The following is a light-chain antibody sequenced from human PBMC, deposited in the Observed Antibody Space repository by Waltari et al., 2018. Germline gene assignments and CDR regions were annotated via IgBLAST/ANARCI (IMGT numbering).Light chain of an antibody. CDR1: QSVSNS. Sequence: EVVLTQSPATLSLSPGERATLSCRASQSVSNSLAWYRQKAGQAPSLLIYDASTRAAGIPGRFSGSGSGTDFTLTISSLEPEDFAVYYCQLRTGWPMTFGQGTRLEIK. J-gene: IGKJ5*01. V-gene: IGKV3-11*01. CDR3: QLRTGWPMT. CDR2: DAS.